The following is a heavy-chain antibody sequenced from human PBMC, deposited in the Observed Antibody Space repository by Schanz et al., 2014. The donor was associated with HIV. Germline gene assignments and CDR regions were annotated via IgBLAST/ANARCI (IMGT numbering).Heavy chain of an antibody. CDR1: GGTFSIYA. D-gene: IGHD5-18*01. CDR2: IIPVFGTA. V-gene: IGHV1-69*01. J-gene: IGHJ3*02. Sequence: QVQLVQSGAEVKKPGSSVKVSCKASGGTFSIYALNWVRQAPGQGLEWMGGIIPVFGTANYAQKFQGRVTITADESTSTAYMELSSLRSEDTAVYYCASGRFDTVIWWGDAFLIWGRGTMVTVS. CDR3: ASGRFDTVIWWGDAFLI.